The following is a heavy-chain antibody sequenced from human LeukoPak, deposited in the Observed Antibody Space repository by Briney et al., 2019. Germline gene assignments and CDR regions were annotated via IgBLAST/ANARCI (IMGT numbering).Heavy chain of an antibody. CDR2: IYHSGST. CDR3: ARVGAAIYYYYYMDV. V-gene: IGHV4-38-2*02. D-gene: IGHD1-26*01. Sequence: PSETLSLTCTVYGYSISSGYYWGWIRQPPGKGLEWIGSIYHSGSTYYNPSLKSRVTISVDTSKNQFSLTLSSVTAADTAVYYCARVGAAIYYYYYMDVWGKGTTVTVSS. J-gene: IGHJ6*03. CDR1: GYSISSGYY.